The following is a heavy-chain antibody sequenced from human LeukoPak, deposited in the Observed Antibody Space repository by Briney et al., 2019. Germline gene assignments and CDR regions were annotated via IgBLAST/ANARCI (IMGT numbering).Heavy chain of an antibody. CDR1: GFTFSSYA. CDR2: ISYDGSNK. CDR3: ARGHYGSGFMDV. V-gene: IGHV3-30-3*01. J-gene: IGHJ6*02. D-gene: IGHD3-10*01. Sequence: PGGSLRLSCAASGFTFSSYAMHWVRQAPGKGLEWVAVISYDGSNKYYADSVKGRFTISRDNSKNTLYLQMNSLRAEDTAVYYCARGHYGSGFMDVWGQGTTVTVSS.